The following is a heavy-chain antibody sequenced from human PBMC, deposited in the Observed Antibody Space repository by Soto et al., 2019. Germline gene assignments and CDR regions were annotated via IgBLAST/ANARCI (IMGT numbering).Heavy chain of an antibody. CDR1: GFTFSSYA. V-gene: IGHV3-30-3*01. D-gene: IGHD2-2*01. Sequence: VLLVDSGGGVVQPGRSLRLSCAASGFTFSSYAMNWVRQAPGKGLEWVALISHDGINKYYADSVRGRFTISRDSSTNTLYLQMNSLGAADTAVYYCGRCTSTSCHLGSDYWGQGTLVTVSS. J-gene: IGHJ4*02. CDR2: ISHDGINK. CDR3: GRCTSTSCHLGSDY.